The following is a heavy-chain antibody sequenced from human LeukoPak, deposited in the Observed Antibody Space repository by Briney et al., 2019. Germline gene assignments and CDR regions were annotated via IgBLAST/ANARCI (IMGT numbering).Heavy chain of an antibody. Sequence: PGGPLRLSCAPSGFTFRGYVVTWVRQARGKGLECVSSITFSSSHIYYADSVKGRFTISRDNTKDSLYLQMNSLRAEDTAVYYCCGYSYGVENAFDIWGQGTMVTVSS. CDR2: ITFSSSHI. CDR1: GFTFRGYV. V-gene: IGHV3-21*04. J-gene: IGHJ3*02. CDR3: CGYSYGVENAFDI. D-gene: IGHD5-18*01.